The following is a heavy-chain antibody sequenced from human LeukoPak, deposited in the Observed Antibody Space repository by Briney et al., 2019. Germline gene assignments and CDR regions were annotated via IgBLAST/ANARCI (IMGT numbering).Heavy chain of an antibody. Sequence: GRSLRLSCAASGFTFSSYGMHWVRQAPGKGLEWVAVISYDGSNKYYADSVKGRFTISRDNSKNTLYLQMNSLRAEDTAVYYCVKDQAEYSSGWLFDYWGQGTLVTVSS. CDR2: ISYDGSNK. J-gene: IGHJ4*02. CDR3: VKDQAEYSSGWLFDY. V-gene: IGHV3-30*18. CDR1: GFTFSSYG. D-gene: IGHD6-19*01.